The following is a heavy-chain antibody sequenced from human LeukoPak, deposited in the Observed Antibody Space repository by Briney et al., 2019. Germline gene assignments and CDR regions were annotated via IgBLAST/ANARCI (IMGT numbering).Heavy chain of an antibody. Sequence: GGSLRLSCAASGFTFSDYYMRWIRQAPGKGLEWVSYISSSGSTIYYADSVKGRFTISRDNAKNSLYLQMNSLRAEDTAVYYCAPTAGYYDFWSGYPEPYYFDYWGQGTLVTVSS. CDR2: ISSSGSTI. D-gene: IGHD3-3*01. CDR3: APTAGYYDFWSGYPEPYYFDY. CDR1: GFTFSDYY. V-gene: IGHV3-11*01. J-gene: IGHJ4*02.